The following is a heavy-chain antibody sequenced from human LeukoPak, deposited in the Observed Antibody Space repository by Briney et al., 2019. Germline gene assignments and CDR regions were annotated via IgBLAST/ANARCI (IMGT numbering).Heavy chain of an antibody. CDR2: INTNTGNP. CDR3: ARDACTNGVCLFDY. Sequence: ASVKVSCKASGYTFTSYAMNWVRQAPGQGLEWMGWINTNTGNPTYAQGFTGRFVFSLDTSVSTAYLQISSLEAEDTAVYYCARDACTNGVCLFDYWGQGTLVTVSS. D-gene: IGHD2-8*01. V-gene: IGHV7-4-1*02. J-gene: IGHJ4*02. CDR1: GYTFTSYA.